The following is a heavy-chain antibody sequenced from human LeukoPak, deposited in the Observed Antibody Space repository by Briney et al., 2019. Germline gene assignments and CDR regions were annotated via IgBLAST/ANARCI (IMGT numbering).Heavy chain of an antibody. D-gene: IGHD3-22*01. CDR3: ARSGYYYRYFDY. V-gene: IGHV3-13*01. CDR2: IGTAGDT. CDR1: GFTFSSYD. J-gene: IGHJ4*02. Sequence: GGSLRLSCAASGFTFSSYDMHWVRQATGKGLEWVSAIGTAGDTYYPGSVKGRFTISRESAKNSLYLQMNSLRAGDTAVYYCARSGYYYRYFDYWGQGTLVTVSS.